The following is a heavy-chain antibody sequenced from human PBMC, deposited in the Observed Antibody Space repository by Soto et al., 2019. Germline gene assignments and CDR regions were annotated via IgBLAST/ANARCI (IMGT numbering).Heavy chain of an antibody. V-gene: IGHV4-39*01. J-gene: IGHJ5*02. Sequence: SETLSLTCTVSGGSISSSSYYWGWIRQPPGKGLEWIGSIYYSGSTYYNPSLKSRVTISVDTSKNQFSLKLSSVTAADTAVYYCARXLYYYDSSGYHYNWFDPWGQGTLVTVSS. D-gene: IGHD3-22*01. CDR3: ARXLYYYDSSGYHYNWFDP. CDR2: IYYSGST. CDR1: GGSISSSSYY.